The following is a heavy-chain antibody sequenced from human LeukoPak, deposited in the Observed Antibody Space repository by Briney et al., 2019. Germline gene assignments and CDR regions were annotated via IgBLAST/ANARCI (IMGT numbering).Heavy chain of an antibody. J-gene: IGHJ4*02. CDR2: INTRTGHI. V-gene: IGHV3-21*01. CDR1: GFTFRNYC. Sequence: GGSLRLSCAASGFTFRNYCMNWVRQAPGKGLEWVSSINTRTGHIYYADSVRGRFTISRDNAKNSLYLEMDSLGAEDTAVYYCVRDFDTITTAVLVYWGQGTLVTVSS. CDR3: VRDFDTITTAVLVY. D-gene: IGHD1-1*01.